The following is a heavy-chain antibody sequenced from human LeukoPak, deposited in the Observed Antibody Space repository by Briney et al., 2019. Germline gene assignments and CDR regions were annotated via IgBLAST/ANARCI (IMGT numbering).Heavy chain of an antibody. V-gene: IGHV1-24*01. CDR1: GYRLSELS. Sequence: ASVKVSCKVSGYRLSELSMHWVRQAPGKGLEWMGGVDVEDDEPIYAQKFQGRVIMTEDTSTDTAYMELSSLRSEDTAVYYCATEATSPDYNYYMDVWGKGTTVTVSS. CDR3: ATEATSPDYNYYMDV. J-gene: IGHJ6*03. CDR2: VDVEDDEP. D-gene: IGHD2-2*01.